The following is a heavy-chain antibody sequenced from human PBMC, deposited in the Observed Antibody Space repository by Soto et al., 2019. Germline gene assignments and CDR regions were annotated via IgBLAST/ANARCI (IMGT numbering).Heavy chain of an antibody. D-gene: IGHD7-27*01. CDR3: ARGPRNWGVDY. J-gene: IGHJ4*02. CDR1: AYTFPSYD. Sequence: QVQLVQSGAEVKKPGASVKVSCKAAAYTFPSYDINWVRQATGQDFEWMGWMNPNNGNTAYAQKFQGRVTMTRDTSKSTAFMELSSLTSEDTAVYYCARGPRNWGVDYWGQGTLVTVSS. V-gene: IGHV1-8*01. CDR2: MNPNNGNT.